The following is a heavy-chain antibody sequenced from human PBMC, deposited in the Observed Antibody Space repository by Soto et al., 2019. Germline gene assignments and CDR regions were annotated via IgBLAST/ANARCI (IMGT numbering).Heavy chain of an antibody. V-gene: IGHV3-9*01. Sequence: EVQLVESGGGLVQPGRSLRLSCAASGFTFDDYAMHWVRQAPGKGLEWGSGISWNSGSIGYAESVKGRFTLSRDNAKNSLYLQMNSQRAEDTGVFYCAKDMVSYEISGPIDYWGQGTLVTVSS. CDR1: GFTFDDYA. CDR2: ISWNSGSI. J-gene: IGHJ4*02. D-gene: IGHD3-22*01. CDR3: AKDMVSYEISGPIDY.